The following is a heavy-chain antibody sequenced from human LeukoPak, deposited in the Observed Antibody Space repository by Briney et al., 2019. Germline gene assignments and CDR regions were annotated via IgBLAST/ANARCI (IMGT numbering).Heavy chain of an antibody. CDR1: GFTFSDYY. Sequence: PGGSLRLSCAASGFTFSDYYMSWIRQAPGKGLEWVSYISSSSSYTNYADSVKGRFTISRDNAKNSLYLQMNSLRAEDTAVYYCVRSGLQLWLGYDYWGQGTLVTVSS. V-gene: IGHV3-11*06. J-gene: IGHJ4*02. CDR3: VRSGLQLWLGYDY. D-gene: IGHD5-18*01. CDR2: ISSSSSYT.